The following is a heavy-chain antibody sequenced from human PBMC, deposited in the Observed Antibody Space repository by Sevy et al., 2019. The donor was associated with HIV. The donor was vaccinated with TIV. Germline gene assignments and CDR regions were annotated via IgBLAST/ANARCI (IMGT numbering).Heavy chain of an antibody. J-gene: IGHJ4*02. D-gene: IGHD1-26*01. CDR3: TAGVGASDFDY. V-gene: IGHV3-15*01. CDR2: IKSKTEAATR. Sequence: GGSLRLSCAASGFTFTNAWMSWVRQAPGKGLEWVGRIKSKTEAATRDFAAPVKGRFAISSDDSKNTLYLQMDSLKPEDTGVYYCTAGVGASDFDYWGQGILVTVSS. CDR1: GFTFTNAW.